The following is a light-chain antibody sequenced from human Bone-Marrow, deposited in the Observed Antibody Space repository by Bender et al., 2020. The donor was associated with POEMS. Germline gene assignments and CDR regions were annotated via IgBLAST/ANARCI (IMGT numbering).Light chain of an antibody. Sequence: QSALTQPASVSGSPGQSITISCTGTSSDVGSYNLVSWYQQHPGKAPTLMIYEVSKRPSGVSNRFSGSKSGHTASLTISGLQAEDEADYYCCSYAGSSTFVVFGGGTKLTVL. J-gene: IGLJ2*01. CDR1: SSDVGSYNL. CDR2: EVS. V-gene: IGLV2-23*02. CDR3: CSYAGSSTFVV.